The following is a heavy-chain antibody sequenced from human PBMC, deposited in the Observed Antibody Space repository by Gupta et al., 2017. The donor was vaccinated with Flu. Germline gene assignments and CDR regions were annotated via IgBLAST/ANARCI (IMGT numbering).Heavy chain of an antibody. CDR1: GGSFSGYY. CDR3: ASLSDGKLGGVISEPFDP. Sequence: QVQLQQWGAGLLKPSETLSLTCAVYGGSFSGYYWSWIRQPPGKGLEWIGEINHSGSTNYNPSLKSRVTISVDTSKNQFSRKLSSVTAADTAVYYCASLSDGKLGGVISEPFDPGGQGTLVTVSS. D-gene: IGHD3-3*01. J-gene: IGHJ5*02. CDR2: INHSGST. V-gene: IGHV4-34*01.